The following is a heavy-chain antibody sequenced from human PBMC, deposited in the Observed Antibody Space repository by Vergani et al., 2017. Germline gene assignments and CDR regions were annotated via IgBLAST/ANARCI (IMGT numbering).Heavy chain of an antibody. Sequence: QVQLQESGPGLVKPSETLSLTCTVSGGSISSYYWSWIRQPPGQGLEWIGYIYYSGSTNYNPSLKSRVTISVDTSKNQFSLKLSSVTAADTAVYYCARGLLGNWNTFFDYWGQGTLVTVSS. CDR3: ARGLLGNWNTFFDY. D-gene: IGHD1/OR15-1a*01. CDR1: GGSISSYY. V-gene: IGHV4-59*01. CDR2: IYYSGST. J-gene: IGHJ4*02.